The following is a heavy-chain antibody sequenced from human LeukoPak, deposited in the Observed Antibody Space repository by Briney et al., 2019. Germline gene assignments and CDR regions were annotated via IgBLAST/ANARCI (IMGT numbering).Heavy chain of an antibody. V-gene: IGHV3-23*01. CDR2: ISGSGGSGST. CDR3: AKMEAWTTVTGSGVDY. Sequence: PGGSLRLSCAGSGLTLSSYAMSWVRQAPGQGLEWVSGISGSGGSGSTYYADSVKGRFTISSDSSRNTLYLQMNSLRAEDTAVYYCAKMEAWTTVTGSGVDYWGQGTLVTVSS. D-gene: IGHD4-17*01. CDR1: GLTLSSYA. J-gene: IGHJ4*02.